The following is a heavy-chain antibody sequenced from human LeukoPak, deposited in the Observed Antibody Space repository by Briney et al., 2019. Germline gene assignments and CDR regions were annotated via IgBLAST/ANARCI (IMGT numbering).Heavy chain of an antibody. Sequence: GGSLRLSCAASGFTFSSYGMHWVRRDPGKGLEWISAISGSGGATHYADSVKGRFTISRDNSDNVLYLQLNSLGVEDTAVYYCAKLLRAGRLLTISLESWGQGTLVTVSS. CDR3: AKLLRAGRLLTISLES. CDR2: ISGSGGAT. V-gene: IGHV3-23*01. J-gene: IGHJ4*02. D-gene: IGHD3-10*01. CDR1: GFTFSSYG.